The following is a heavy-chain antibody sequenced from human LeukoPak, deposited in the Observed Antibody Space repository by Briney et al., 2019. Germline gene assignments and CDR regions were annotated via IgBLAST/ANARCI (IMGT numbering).Heavy chain of an antibody. D-gene: IGHD4-17*01. CDR2: IIPIFGTA. CDR1: GGTFSSYA. CDR3: ARKYGDSHDAFDI. J-gene: IGHJ3*02. Sequence: SVRFSCKASGGTFSSYAISCVRQAPGQGLEWMGGIIPIFGTANYAKKFQGRVTITADKSTSTAYMELSSLRSEDTAVYYCARKYGDSHDAFDIWGQGTMVTVSS. V-gene: IGHV1-69*06.